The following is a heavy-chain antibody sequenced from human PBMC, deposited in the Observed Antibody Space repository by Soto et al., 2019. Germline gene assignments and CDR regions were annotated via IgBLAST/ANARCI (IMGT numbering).Heavy chain of an antibody. J-gene: IGHJ6*02. CDR1: GGTFSSYA. Sequence: QVQLVQSGAEVKKPGSSVKVSCKASGGTFSSYAISWVRQAPGQGIEWMGGIIPIFGTANYAQKFQGRVTITADEPTSTAYMELSSLRSADTAVYYCARVRYSSSWSYYGMDVWGQGTTVTVSS. CDR3: ARVRYSSSWSYYGMDV. CDR2: IIPIFGTA. D-gene: IGHD6-13*01. V-gene: IGHV1-69*01.